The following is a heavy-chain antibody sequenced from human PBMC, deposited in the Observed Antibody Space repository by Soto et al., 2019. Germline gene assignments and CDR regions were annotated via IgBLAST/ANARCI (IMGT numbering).Heavy chain of an antibody. J-gene: IGHJ6*01. CDR2: IPYDGSNK. D-gene: IGHD6-13*01. CDR3: AKARYRIAADSYGLDG. Sequence: GGSLRLSCAASGFTFSSYGMHWVRQAPGKGLEWVAVIPYDGSNKYYADSVKGRFTMSSDNSKNALYLQMNSLRAEDTAVYYWAKARYRIAADSYGLDGWGQGTTVTVSS. CDR1: GFTFSSYG. V-gene: IGHV3-30*18.